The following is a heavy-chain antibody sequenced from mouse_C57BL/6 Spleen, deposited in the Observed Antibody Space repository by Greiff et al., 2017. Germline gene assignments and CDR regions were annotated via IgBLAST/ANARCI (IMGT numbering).Heavy chain of an antibody. CDR1: GYTFTSYW. J-gene: IGHJ2*01. Sequence: VQLQQSGAELVRPGSSVKLPCKASGYTFTSYWMDWVKQRPGQGLEWIGNIYPSDSETHYNQKFKDKATLTVDKSSSTAYMQLSSLTSEDSAVYYCARGGNYGSSRGYFDYWGQGTTLTVSS. V-gene: IGHV1-61*01. CDR2: IYPSDSET. CDR3: ARGGNYGSSRGYFDY. D-gene: IGHD1-1*01.